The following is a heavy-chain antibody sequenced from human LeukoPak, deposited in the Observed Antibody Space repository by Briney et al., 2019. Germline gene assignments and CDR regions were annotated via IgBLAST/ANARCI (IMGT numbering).Heavy chain of an antibody. CDR2: IDPNSGGT. J-gene: IGHJ1*01. V-gene: IGHV1-2*02. Sequence: ASVKVSCKTSGYSFTAYFMHWVRLAPGQGLEWMGWIDPNSGGTNYAQKFQGRVTMTRNTSISTAYMELSSLMSDDTAIYYCARGGGGLQHWGQGTLVTVSS. CDR3: ARGGGGLQH. CDR1: GYSFTAYF. D-gene: IGHD2-15*01.